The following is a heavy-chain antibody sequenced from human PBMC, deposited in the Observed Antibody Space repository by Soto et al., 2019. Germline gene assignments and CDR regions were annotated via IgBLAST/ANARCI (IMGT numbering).Heavy chain of an antibody. CDR3: ARHRFNYYDDTVYYYFDY. D-gene: IGHD3-22*01. CDR2: ISGHNGNT. CDR1: GYTFTNYG. Sequence: ASVKVSCKASGYTFTNYGISWVRQAPGQGPEWMGWISGHNGNTNHPQSLQGRVTMTTDTSRNTAYMELRSLRSDDTAVYYCARHRFNYYDDTVYYYFDYWGQGTLVTVSS. V-gene: IGHV1-18*04. J-gene: IGHJ4*02.